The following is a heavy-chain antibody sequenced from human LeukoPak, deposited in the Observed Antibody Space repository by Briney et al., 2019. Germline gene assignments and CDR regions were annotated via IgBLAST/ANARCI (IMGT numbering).Heavy chain of an antibody. CDR1: GFTFSHYS. J-gene: IGHJ6*04. CDR3: AELGITMIGGV. D-gene: IGHD3-10*02. Sequence: GGSLRLSCAASGFTFSHYSMNWVRQAPGKGLEWVSSISGSSSYIYYADSVKGRFTISRDNAKNSLYLQMNGLRAEDTAVYYCAELGITMIGGVWGKGTTVTISS. V-gene: IGHV3-21*01. CDR2: ISGSSSYI.